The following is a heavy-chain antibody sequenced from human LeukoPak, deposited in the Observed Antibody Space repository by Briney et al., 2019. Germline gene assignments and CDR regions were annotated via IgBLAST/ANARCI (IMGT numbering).Heavy chain of an antibody. CDR3: AGALRYYGSGSYYNVNWFDP. V-gene: IGHV4-59*01. CDR1: GGSISSYY. CDR2: IYYSGST. D-gene: IGHD3-10*01. J-gene: IGHJ5*02. Sequence: PSETLSLTCTVSGGSISSYYWSWIRQPPGKGLEWIGYIYYSGSTNYNPSLKSRVTISVDTSKNQFSLKLSSVTAADTAVYYCAGALRYYGSGSYYNVNWFDPWGQGTLVTVSS.